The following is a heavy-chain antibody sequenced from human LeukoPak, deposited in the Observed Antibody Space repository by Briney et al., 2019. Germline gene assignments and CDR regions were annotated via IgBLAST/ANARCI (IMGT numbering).Heavy chain of an antibody. Sequence: ASVKVSCKASGYTFTSYYMHWVRQAPGQGLEWMGIINPSGGSTSYAQKFQGRVTMTRDTSTSTVYMELSSLRSEDTAVYYCARDRGLLLWFGELLPQKQDGMDVWGQGTTVTVSS. CDR2: INPSGGST. V-gene: IGHV1-46*01. D-gene: IGHD3-10*01. J-gene: IGHJ6*02. CDR1: GYTFTSYY. CDR3: ARDRGLLLWFGELLPQKQDGMDV.